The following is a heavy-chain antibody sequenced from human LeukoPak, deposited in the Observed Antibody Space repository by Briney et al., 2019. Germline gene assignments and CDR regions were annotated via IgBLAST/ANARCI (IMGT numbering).Heavy chain of an antibody. CDR3: AKEKWFANQGWFDP. CDR1: GFTFSSYG. J-gene: IGHJ5*02. D-gene: IGHD3-10*01. Sequence: GGSLRLSCAASGFTFSSYGMHWVRQAPGKGLEWVAFIRYDGSNKYYADSVKGRFTISRDNSKNTLYLQMNSLRAEDTAVYYCAKEKWFANQGWFDPWGQGTLVTVSS. V-gene: IGHV3-30*02. CDR2: IRYDGSNK.